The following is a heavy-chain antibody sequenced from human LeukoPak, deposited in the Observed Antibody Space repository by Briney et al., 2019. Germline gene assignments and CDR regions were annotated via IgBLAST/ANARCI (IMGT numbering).Heavy chain of an antibody. CDR1: GYTFTSYG. D-gene: IGHD3-10*01. J-gene: IGHJ5*02. V-gene: IGHV1-18*01. Sequence: ASVNVSCKASGYTFTSYGISWVRQAPGQGLEWMGWISAYNGNTNYAQKLQGRVTMTTDTSTSTAYMELRSLRSDDTAVYYCARDHLWFGELNWFDPWGQGTLVTVSS. CDR2: ISAYNGNT. CDR3: ARDHLWFGELNWFDP.